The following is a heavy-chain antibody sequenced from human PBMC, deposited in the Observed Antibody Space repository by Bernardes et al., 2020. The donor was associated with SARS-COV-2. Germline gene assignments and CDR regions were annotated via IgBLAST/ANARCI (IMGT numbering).Heavy chain of an antibody. CDR2: ISSSGAST. Sequence: GGSLRLSCAASGFTFTNYAMNWVRQAPGKGLEWVSAISSSGASTYYADSVKGRFTISRDNSKNTVYLQMNRLRAEDTAVYYCAREEDYYDSSGYYSYFHYWGQGTLVTVSS. V-gene: IGHV3-23*01. D-gene: IGHD3-22*01. CDR3: AREEDYYDSSGYYSYFHY. CDR1: GFTFTNYA. J-gene: IGHJ4*02.